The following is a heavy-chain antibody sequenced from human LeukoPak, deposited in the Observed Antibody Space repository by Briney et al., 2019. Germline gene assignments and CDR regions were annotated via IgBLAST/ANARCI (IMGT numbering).Heavy chain of an antibody. J-gene: IGHJ5*02. V-gene: IGHV1-18*01. CDR1: GYTFTSYG. D-gene: IGHD6-19*01. Sequence: ASVKVSCXASGYTFTSYGISWVRQAPGQGLEWMAWISAYNGNTNYAQKLQGRVTMTTDTSTSTAYMELRSLRSDDTAVYYCARVDSSGWSHHGWFDPWGQGTLVTVSS. CDR3: ARVDSSGWSHHGWFDP. CDR2: ISAYNGNT.